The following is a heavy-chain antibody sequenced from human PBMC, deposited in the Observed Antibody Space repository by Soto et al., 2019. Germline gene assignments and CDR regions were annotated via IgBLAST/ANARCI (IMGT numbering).Heavy chain of an antibody. Sequence: PSETLSLTCTVSGGSISSGGYYWSWIRQHPGKGLEWIGYIYYSGSTYYNPSLKSRVTISVDTSKNQFSLKLSSVTAADTAVYYCARAVYDSSGYDIDYWGQGTLVTVSS. CDR1: GGSISSGGYY. V-gene: IGHV4-31*03. D-gene: IGHD3-22*01. J-gene: IGHJ4*02. CDR2: IYYSGST. CDR3: ARAVYDSSGYDIDY.